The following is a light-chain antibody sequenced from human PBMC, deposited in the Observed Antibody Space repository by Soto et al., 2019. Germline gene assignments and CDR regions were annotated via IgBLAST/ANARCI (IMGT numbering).Light chain of an antibody. CDR2: AAS. J-gene: IGKJ3*01. V-gene: IGKV1-27*01. CDR1: QGIGNS. Sequence: DIQMTQSPSSLSASVEDTVTITCRTSQGIGNSLAWYQQKPGKVPTLLIFAASTLQSGVPSRFSGSGSGTDFSLTISSLQPEDFATYYCQNYKSAPLTFGPGTKVDLK. CDR3: QNYKSAPLT.